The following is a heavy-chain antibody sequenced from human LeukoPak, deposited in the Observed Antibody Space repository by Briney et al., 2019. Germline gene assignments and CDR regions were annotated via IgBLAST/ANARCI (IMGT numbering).Heavy chain of an antibody. J-gene: IGHJ6*03. CDR1: GGSISSSSYY. CDR3: ARGGLSLAARDYYYYYMDV. D-gene: IGHD6-6*01. CDR2: IYYSGST. V-gene: IGHV4-39*07. Sequence: SETLSLTCTVSGGSISSSSYYWGWIRQPPGKGLEWIGSIYYSGSTYYNPSLKSRVTISVDTSKNQFSLKLSSVTAADTAVYYCARGGLSLAARDYYYYYMDVWGKGTTVTVSS.